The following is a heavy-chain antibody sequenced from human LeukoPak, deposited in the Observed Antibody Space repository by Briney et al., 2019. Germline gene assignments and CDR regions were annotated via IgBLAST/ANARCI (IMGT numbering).Heavy chain of an antibody. CDR1: GFTFSSYA. J-gene: IGHJ4*02. CDR3: ARDHGPLWRANHLDYFDY. Sequence: GGSLRLSCAASGFTFSSYAMHWVRQAPGKGLEWVAVISYDGSNKYYADSVKGRFTISRDNSKNTLDLQMNSLRPEDTAVYYCARDHGPLWRANHLDYFDYWGQGTLVTVSS. D-gene: IGHD3-3*01. V-gene: IGHV3-30*04. CDR2: ISYDGSNK.